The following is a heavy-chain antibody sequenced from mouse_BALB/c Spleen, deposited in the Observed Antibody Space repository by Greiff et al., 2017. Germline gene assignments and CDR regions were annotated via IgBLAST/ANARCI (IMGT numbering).Heavy chain of an antibody. J-gene: IGHJ4*01. CDR3: ARQSTDGYYGSLYYAMDY. V-gene: IGHV5-12-2*01. CDR1: GFTFSSYT. D-gene: IGHD2-3*01. Sequence: EVMLVESGGGLVQPGGSLKLSCAASGFTFSSYTMSWVRQTPEKRLEWVAYISNGGGSTYYPDTVKGRFTISRDNAKNTLYLQMSSLKSEDTAMYYCARQSTDGYYGSLYYAMDYWGQGTSVTVSS. CDR2: ISNGGGST.